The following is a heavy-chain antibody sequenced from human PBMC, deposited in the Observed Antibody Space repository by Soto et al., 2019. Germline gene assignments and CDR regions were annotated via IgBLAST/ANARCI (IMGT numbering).Heavy chain of an antibody. J-gene: IGHJ4*01. D-gene: IGHD3-3*01. CDR1: GYTFTSYD. CDR2: MNPNSGNT. Sequence: ASVKVSCKASGYTFTSYDINWVRQATGQGLEWMGWMNPNSGNTGYAQKFQGRVTMTRNTSISTAYMELSSLRSEDTAVYYCARTYYYFGGGQYYFDDWGQGTLVTV. V-gene: IGHV1-8*01. CDR3: ARTYYYFGGGQYYFDD.